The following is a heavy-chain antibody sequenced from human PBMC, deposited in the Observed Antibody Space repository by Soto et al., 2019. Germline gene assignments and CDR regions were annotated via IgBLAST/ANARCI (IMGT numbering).Heavy chain of an antibody. V-gene: IGHV3-23*01. CDR1: GFTFSSYA. CDR2: ISGSCGST. J-gene: IGHJ4*02. D-gene: IGHD4-17*01. CDR3: ANDYGDYLPVPVGY. Sequence: EVQLLESGGGLVQPGGSLRLSCAASGFTFSSYAMSWVRQAPGKGLEWVSAISGSCGSTYYADSVKGRFTISRDNSKNTLYLQMNSLRAEDTAVYYCANDYGDYLPVPVGYWGQGTLVTVSS.